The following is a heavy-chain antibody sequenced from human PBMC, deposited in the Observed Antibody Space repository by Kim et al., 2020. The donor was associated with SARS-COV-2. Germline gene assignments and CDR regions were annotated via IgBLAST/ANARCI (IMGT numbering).Heavy chain of an antibody. J-gene: IGHJ4*02. V-gene: IGHV2-5*02. CDR2: IYWDDDK. CDR1: GFSLSTSGVG. Sequence: SGPTLVKPTQTLTLTCTFSGFSLSTSGVGVGWIRQPPGKALEWLALIYWDDDKRYSPSLKSRLTITKDTSKNQVVLTMTNMDPVDTATYYCAQAVKETRYYYDSSGYDYWGQGTLVTVSS. D-gene: IGHD3-22*01. CDR3: AQAVKETRYYYDSSGYDY.